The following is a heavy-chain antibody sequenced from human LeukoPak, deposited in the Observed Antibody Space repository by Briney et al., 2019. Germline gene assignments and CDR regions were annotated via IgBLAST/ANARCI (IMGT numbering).Heavy chain of an antibody. CDR3: ARVYLHMVRGVRNYYFDY. J-gene: IGHJ4*02. CDR1: GYTFTSYG. CDR2: ISAYNGNT. V-gene: IGHV1-18*04. D-gene: IGHD3-10*01. Sequence: GASVKVSCKASGYTFTSYGISWVRQAPGQGLEWMGWISAYNGNTNCAQKLQGRVTMTTDTSTSTAYMELRSLRSDDTAVYYCARVYLHMVRGVRNYYFDYWGQGTLVTVSS.